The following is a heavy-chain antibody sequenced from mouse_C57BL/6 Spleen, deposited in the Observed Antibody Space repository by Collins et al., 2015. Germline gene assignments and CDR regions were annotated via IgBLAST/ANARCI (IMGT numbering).Heavy chain of an antibody. D-gene: IGHD1-1*01. Sequence: LQQPGSELVRPGASVKLSCKASGYTFTSYWMHWVKQRPGQGLEWIGNIYPGSGSTNYDEKFKSKATLTVDTSSSTAYMQLSSLTSEDSAVYYCTVYYGSSYKPYYAMDYWGQGTSVTVSS. CDR1: GYTFTSYW. CDR3: TVYYGSSYKPYYAMDY. J-gene: IGHJ4*01. CDR2: IYPGSGST. V-gene: IGHV1S22*01.